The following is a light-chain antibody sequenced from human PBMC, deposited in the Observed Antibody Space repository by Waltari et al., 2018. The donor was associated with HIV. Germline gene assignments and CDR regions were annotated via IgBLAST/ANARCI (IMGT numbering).Light chain of an antibody. CDR3: AAWDGSLSGVV. Sequence: QSVLTQPPSASGTPGQRVTTPCSGSSPNIGSNYVNWYQQLPGTAPKLLIYRNIQRPSGVPDRFSGSKSGTSASLAISGLRSEDEADYYCAAWDGSLSGVVFGGGTKLTVL. J-gene: IGLJ2*01. V-gene: IGLV1-47*01. CDR1: SPNIGSNY. CDR2: RNI.